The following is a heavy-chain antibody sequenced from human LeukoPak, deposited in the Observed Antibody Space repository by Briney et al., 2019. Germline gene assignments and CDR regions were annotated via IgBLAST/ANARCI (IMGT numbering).Heavy chain of an antibody. V-gene: IGHV1-69*04. Sequence: ASVKVSCKASGGTFGSYAISWVRQAPGQGLEWMGRIIPILGMANYAQKFQGRVTITADKSTSTAYMELSSLRSEDTAVYYCARSPGDILTGYTKPGNYYYYGMDVWGQGTTVTVSS. J-gene: IGHJ6*02. CDR3: ARSPGDILTGYTKPGNYYYYGMDV. CDR2: IIPILGMA. D-gene: IGHD3-9*01. CDR1: GGTFGSYA.